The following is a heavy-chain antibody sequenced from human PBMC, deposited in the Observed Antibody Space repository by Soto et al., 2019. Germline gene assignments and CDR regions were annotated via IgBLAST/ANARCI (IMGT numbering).Heavy chain of an antibody. CDR2: ISYDGRNK. V-gene: IGHV3-30*18. CDR3: AKDSSYFDWLPRPVDSDY. Sequence: VGSLRVSCAAFGFICSSYGMHCVRQAPGKGPEWVAVISYDGRNKYYAESVKGRFIISRDNAKNTLYLQMNSLRAEDTAAYYFAKDSSYFDWLPRPVDSDYWGQGTLVTVSS. J-gene: IGHJ4*02. CDR1: GFICSSYG. D-gene: IGHD3-9*01.